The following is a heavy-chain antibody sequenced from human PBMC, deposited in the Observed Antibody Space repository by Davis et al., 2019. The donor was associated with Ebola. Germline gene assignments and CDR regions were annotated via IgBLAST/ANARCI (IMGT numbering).Heavy chain of an antibody. Sequence: SETLSLTCAVYGGSFSGYYWSWIRQPPGKGLEWIGEINHSGSTNYNPSLKSRVTISVDTSKNQFSLKLSSVTAADTAVHYCARGRLLWFGELFPWGQGTLVTVSS. J-gene: IGHJ5*02. CDR1: GGSFSGYY. D-gene: IGHD3-10*01. CDR3: ARGRLLWFGELFP. CDR2: INHSGST. V-gene: IGHV4-34*01.